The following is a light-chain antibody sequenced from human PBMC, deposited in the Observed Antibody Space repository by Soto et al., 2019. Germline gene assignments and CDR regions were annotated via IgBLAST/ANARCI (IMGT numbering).Light chain of an antibody. V-gene: IGLV2-14*03. Sequence: QSVLTQPVSVSGSPGQSITISCTGTSSDVGAYNHVSWYQQHPGKAPKLMIYDVSKWPSGVSNRFSGSKSGKTASLTISGLQVDDEADYYCSSYTTTTSVVFGGGIKVTVL. CDR2: DVS. J-gene: IGLJ2*01. CDR3: SSYTTTTSVV. CDR1: SSDVGAYNH.